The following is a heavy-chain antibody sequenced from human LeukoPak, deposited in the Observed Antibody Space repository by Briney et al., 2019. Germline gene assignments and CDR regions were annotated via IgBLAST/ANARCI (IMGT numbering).Heavy chain of an antibody. Sequence: ASVTVSCKASGYMFTVYYMHWVRQAPGQGLEWMGWINPNSGGTNYAQKFQGRVTMTRDTSISTAYMDLNRLRSDDTAVYYCARVVAVTGTPVYYMDVWGKGTTVTVSS. CDR3: ARVVAVTGTPVYYMDV. J-gene: IGHJ6*03. CDR2: INPNSGGT. CDR1: GYMFTVYY. D-gene: IGHD6-19*01. V-gene: IGHV1-2*02.